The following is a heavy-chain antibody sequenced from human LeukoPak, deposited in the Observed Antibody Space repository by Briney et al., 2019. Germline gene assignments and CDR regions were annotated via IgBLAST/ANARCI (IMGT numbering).Heavy chain of an antibody. CDR1: GFTFSTYW. CDR3: ARDYGEGGYYFDY. V-gene: IGHV3-74*01. D-gene: IGHD4-17*01. Sequence: PGGSLRLSCAASGFTFSTYWMHWVRQAPGKGLVWLSRISSDGSSTNYADSVKGRFTISRDNAKYTLYLQMNSLRAEDTAVYYCARDYGEGGYYFDYWGQGTLVTVSS. CDR2: ISSDGSST. J-gene: IGHJ4*02.